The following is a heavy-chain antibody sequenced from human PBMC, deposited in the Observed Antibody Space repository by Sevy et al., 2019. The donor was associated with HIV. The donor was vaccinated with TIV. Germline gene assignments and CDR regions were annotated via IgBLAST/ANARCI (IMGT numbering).Heavy chain of an antibody. D-gene: IGHD3-16*01. Sequence: GGSLRLSCAASGFTCISYGMHWVRQAPGKGLEWVAVVWYDGNNRYYAESVRGGFTISTDNSQNTVYLQMNSLRAEDTAVYYCAREGEYPGDLIDNFALDVWGQGTTVTVSS. CDR2: VWYDGNNR. CDR3: AREGEYPGDLIDNFALDV. CDR1: GFTCISYG. J-gene: IGHJ6*02. V-gene: IGHV3-33*01.